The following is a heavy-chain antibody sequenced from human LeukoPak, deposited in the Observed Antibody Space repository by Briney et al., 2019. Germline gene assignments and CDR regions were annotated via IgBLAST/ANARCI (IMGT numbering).Heavy chain of an antibody. J-gene: IGHJ4*02. CDR2: IYYSGST. CDR3: ARSVGLGQDDY. D-gene: IGHD7-27*01. Sequence: SETLSLTCTVSGGSISSYYWSWIRQPPGKGLGWIGSIYYSGSTYYNPSLKSRVTISVDTSKNQFSLKLSSVTAADTAVYYCARSVGLGQDDYWGQGTLVTVSS. CDR1: GGSISSYY. V-gene: IGHV4-39*01.